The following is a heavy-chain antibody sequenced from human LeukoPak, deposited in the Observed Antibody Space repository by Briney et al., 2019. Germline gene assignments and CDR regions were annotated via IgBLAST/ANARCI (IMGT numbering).Heavy chain of an antibody. D-gene: IGHD3-22*01. CDR1: GGSISSGSYY. V-gene: IGHV4-61*02. CDR2: IHTSGST. Sequence: SQTLSLTCTVSGGSISSGSYYWSWIRQPAWKGLEWIGRIHTSGSTNQNPSLKSRVTISVDTSKNQFFLKLSSVTAADTAVYYCARWSYYYDSTWGQGTLVTVSS. CDR3: ARWSYYYDST. J-gene: IGHJ5*02.